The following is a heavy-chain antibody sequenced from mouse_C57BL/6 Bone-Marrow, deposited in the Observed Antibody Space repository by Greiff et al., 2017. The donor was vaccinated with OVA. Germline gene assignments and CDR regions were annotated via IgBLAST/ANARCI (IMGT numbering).Heavy chain of an antibody. D-gene: IGHD2-3*01. V-gene: IGHV1-9*01. CDR1: GYTFTGYW. CDR2: ILPGSGST. Sequence: QVQLKQSGAELMKPGASVKLSCKATGYTFTGYWIEWVKQRPGHGLEWIGEILPGSGSTNYNEKFKGKATFTADTSSNTAYMQLSSLTTEDSAIYYCARCAVYDGYYVPFDYWGQGTTLTVSS. J-gene: IGHJ2*01. CDR3: ARCAVYDGYYVPFDY.